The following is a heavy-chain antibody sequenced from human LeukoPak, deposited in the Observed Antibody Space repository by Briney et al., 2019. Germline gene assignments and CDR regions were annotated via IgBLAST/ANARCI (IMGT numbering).Heavy chain of an antibody. CDR1: GFTFSSYA. V-gene: IGHV3-30-3*01. Sequence: GGSLRLSCAASGFTFSSYAMHWVRQAPGKGLEWVAVISYDGSNKYYADSVKGRFTISRDNSENTLYLQMNSLKTDDTAVYYCASGTGQWLVQDYWGQGTLVTVSS. CDR3: ASGTGQWLVQDY. D-gene: IGHD6-19*01. J-gene: IGHJ4*02. CDR2: ISYDGSNK.